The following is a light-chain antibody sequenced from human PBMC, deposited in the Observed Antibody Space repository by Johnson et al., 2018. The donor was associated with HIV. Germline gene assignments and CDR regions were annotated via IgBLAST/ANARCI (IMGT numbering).Light chain of an antibody. CDR2: DNN. Sequence: QSVLTQPPSVSAAPGQKVTISCSGSSSNIGNNYVSWYQQLPGTAPKLLIYDNNKRPSGIPDRFSGSKSGTSATLGITGLQTGDEADYYCGTWDSSLSIGYVCRTGTKVTVL. J-gene: IGLJ1*01. CDR1: SSNIGNNY. V-gene: IGLV1-51*01. CDR3: GTWDSSLSIGYV.